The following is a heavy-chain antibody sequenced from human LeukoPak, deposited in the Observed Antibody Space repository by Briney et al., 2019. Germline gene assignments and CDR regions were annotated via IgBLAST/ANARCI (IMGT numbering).Heavy chain of an antibody. V-gene: IGHV4-30-4*01. CDR3: ARVPYSSGWYVDY. Sequence: SQTLSLTCTVSGGSISSGDYYWSWIHQPPGEGLGWIGYIYYSGKNYYNPSLKSRVTISVDSSKNQFSLKLSSVTAADTAVYYCARVPYSSGWYVDYWGQGTQVTVSS. D-gene: IGHD6-19*01. CDR1: GGSISSGDYY. CDR2: IYYSGKN. J-gene: IGHJ4*02.